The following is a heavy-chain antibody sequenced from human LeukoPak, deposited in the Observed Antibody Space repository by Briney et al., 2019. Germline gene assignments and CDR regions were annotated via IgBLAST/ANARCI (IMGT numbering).Heavy chain of an antibody. V-gene: IGHV3-74*01. CDR1: GFTFSNYW. D-gene: IGHD4-11*01. Sequence: GGSLRLSCAASGFTFSNYWMHWVRQAPGKGLVWVSRINSDGSSTNYADSVKGRFTISRDNSKNTLYLQMKSLRADDTAVYYCAKLIRLQYYFDYWGQGTLVTVSS. CDR2: INSDGSST. CDR3: AKLIRLQYYFDY. J-gene: IGHJ4*02.